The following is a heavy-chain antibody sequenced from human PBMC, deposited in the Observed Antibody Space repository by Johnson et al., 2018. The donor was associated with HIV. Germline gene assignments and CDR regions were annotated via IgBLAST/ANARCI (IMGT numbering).Heavy chain of an antibody. CDR2: LSSDVSNK. Sequence: QVQLVESGGGVVQPGRSLRLSCAASGFTFSSFAMHWVRQAPGKGLEWVAVLSSDVSNKYYADSVKGRFTISRDNSKNTLYLQMNSLSAEDTAVYYCAREPGIAVAGTDAFDMWGQATMVTVSS. D-gene: IGHD6-19*01. V-gene: IGHV3-30-3*01. J-gene: IGHJ3*02. CDR1: GFTFSSFA. CDR3: AREPGIAVAGTDAFDM.